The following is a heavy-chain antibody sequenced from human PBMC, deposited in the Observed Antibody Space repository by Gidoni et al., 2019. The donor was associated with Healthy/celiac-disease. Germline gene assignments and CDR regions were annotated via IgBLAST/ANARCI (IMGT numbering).Heavy chain of an antibody. Sequence: QVQLQESGPGLVKPSETLSLTCTVSGGSISSYYWSWIRQPPGKGLEWIGYIYYSGSTNYNPSLKSRVTISVDTSKNQFSLKLSSVTAADTAVYYCARFPRAATYYYYYYGMDVWGQGTTVTVSS. J-gene: IGHJ6*02. CDR2: IYYSGST. V-gene: IGHV4-59*01. CDR1: GGSISSYY. D-gene: IGHD2-15*01. CDR3: ARFPRAATYYYYYYGMDV.